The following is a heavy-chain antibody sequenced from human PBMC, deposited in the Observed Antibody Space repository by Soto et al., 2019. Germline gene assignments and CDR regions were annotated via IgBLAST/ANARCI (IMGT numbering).Heavy chain of an antibody. D-gene: IGHD2-2*01. V-gene: IGHV2-26*01. CDR1: GFSLSNARMG. CDR3: ARFEIVVVPAALGVWFAP. CDR2: IFSNDEK. J-gene: IGHJ5*02. Sequence: SGPTLVNPTETLTLTCTVSGFSLSNARMGVSWIRQPPGKALEWLAHIFSNDEKSYSTSLKSRLTISKDTSKSQVVLTMTNMDPVDTATYYCARFEIVVVPAALGVWFAPWGQGSLVTVSS.